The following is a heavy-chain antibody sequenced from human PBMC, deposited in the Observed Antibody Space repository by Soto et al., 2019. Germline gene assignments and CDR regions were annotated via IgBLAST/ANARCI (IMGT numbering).Heavy chain of an antibody. CDR1: GGSISSSNW. CDR2: IYHSGST. V-gene: IGHV4-4*02. D-gene: IGHD2-2*01. J-gene: IGHJ4*02. CDR3: AREVRYIVLVPAAMGYFDY. Sequence: PSETLSLTCAVSGGSISSSNWWSWVRQPPGKGLEWIGEIYHSGSTNYNPSLKSRVTISVDKSKNQFSLKLSSVTAADTAVYYCAREVRYIVLVPAAMGYFDYWGQGTLVTVS.